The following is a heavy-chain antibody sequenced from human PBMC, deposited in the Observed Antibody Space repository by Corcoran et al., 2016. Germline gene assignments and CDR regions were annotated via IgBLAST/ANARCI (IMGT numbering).Heavy chain of an antibody. CDR3: ARDPGSHTSHDAFDI. V-gene: IGHV4-59*01. J-gene: IGHJ3*02. Sequence: QVQLQESGPGLVKPSETLSLTCTVSGGSISIYYWSWIRQPPGKGLAWIGYIYYSGSTNYNPSLKSRVTISVDTSKNQFSLKLSSVTAADTAVYYCARDPGSHTSHDAFDIWGQGTMVTVSS. CDR2: IYYSGST. D-gene: IGHD3-10*01. CDR1: GGSISIYY.